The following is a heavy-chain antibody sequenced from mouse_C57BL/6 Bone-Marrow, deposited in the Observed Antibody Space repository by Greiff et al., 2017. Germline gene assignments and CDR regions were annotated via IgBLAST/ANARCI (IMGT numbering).Heavy chain of an antibody. D-gene: IGHD1-2*01. Sequence: QVQLQQSGAELARPGASVKMSCKASGYTFTSYGISWVKQRTGKGLEWIGEIYPRSGNTYYNEKFKGKATLTADKSSSTAYMELRSLTSEDSAVYFCAIARDGIYYFDYGGQGTTLTVSS. CDR1: GYTFTSYG. J-gene: IGHJ2*01. V-gene: IGHV1-81*01. CDR2: IYPRSGNT. CDR3: AIARDGIYYFDY.